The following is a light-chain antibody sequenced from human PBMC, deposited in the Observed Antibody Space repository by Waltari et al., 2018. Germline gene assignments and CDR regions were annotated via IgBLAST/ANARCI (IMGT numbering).Light chain of an antibody. CDR1: QNIGIY. J-gene: IGKJ1*01. CDR2: HAS. Sequence: DIVLTQSPGTLSLSPGERATLSCRASQNIGIYLDWYQQRPGQAPRLLMCHASSRATGIPDRFSGSGSGKYFSLTISRLDPEDFAVYYCQKYESLPATFGQGTKVEIK. V-gene: IGKV3-20*01. CDR3: QKYESLPAT.